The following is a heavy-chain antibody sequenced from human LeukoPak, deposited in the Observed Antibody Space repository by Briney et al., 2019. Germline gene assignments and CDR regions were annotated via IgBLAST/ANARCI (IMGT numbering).Heavy chain of an antibody. J-gene: IGHJ3*02. V-gene: IGHV4-61*02. CDR2: IYTSGST. Sequence: SETLSLTCTVSGGSISSGSYYWSWIRQPAGKGLEWIGRIYTSGSTNYNPSLKSRVTISVDTSKNQFSLKLSSVTAADTAVYYCARGGRWLQPFDAFDIWGQGTMVTVSS. D-gene: IGHD5-24*01. CDR3: ARGGRWLQPFDAFDI. CDR1: GGSISSGSYY.